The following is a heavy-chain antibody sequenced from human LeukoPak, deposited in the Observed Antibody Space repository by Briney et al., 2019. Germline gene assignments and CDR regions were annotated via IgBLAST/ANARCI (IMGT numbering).Heavy chain of an antibody. V-gene: IGHV2-5*02. CDR3: AHRRAWTDFFDY. J-gene: IGHJ4*02. Sequence: SAPTLVNPTQTLTLTCTFSGFSLDTSGVGVDWIRQPPGKALEWLVVIFWDDDKRYNSSLKSRLTITKDTSKSQVVLTMTDMDPVDTATYYCAHRRAWTDFFDYWGQGTLVTVSS. CDR2: IFWDDDK. D-gene: IGHD3/OR15-3a*01. CDR1: GFSLDTSGVG.